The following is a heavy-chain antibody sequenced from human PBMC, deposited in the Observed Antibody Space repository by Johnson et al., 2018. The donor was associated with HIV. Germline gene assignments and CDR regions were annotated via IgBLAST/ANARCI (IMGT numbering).Heavy chain of an antibody. CDR2: ISWNRGRK. V-gene: IGHV3-9*01. CDR1: GFTFSSYA. J-gene: IGHJ3*02. CDR3: ARASDAFDI. Sequence: EVQLVESGGDLVQPGGSLRLSCAASGFTFSSYAMHWVRQAPGKGLEWVSGISWNRGRKGYADSVKGRFTISRDSAKNSLYLQMNSLRAEDTALYYCARASDAFDIWGQGTMVTVSS.